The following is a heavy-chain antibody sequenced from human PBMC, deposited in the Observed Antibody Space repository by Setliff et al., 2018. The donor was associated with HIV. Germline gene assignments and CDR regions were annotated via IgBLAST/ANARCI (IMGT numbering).Heavy chain of an antibody. D-gene: IGHD3-22*01. CDR1: GFTFSSYS. CDR2: ISSSSSYT. J-gene: IGHJ4*02. Sequence: GESLKISCAAPGFTFSSYSMNWVRQAPGKGLEWVSYISSSSSYTHYADSVKGRFTISRDNAKNSLYLQMNSLRAEDTAVYYCARPNYYDSSGSFDYWGQGTLVTVSS. CDR3: ARPNYYDSSGSFDY. V-gene: IGHV3-21*06.